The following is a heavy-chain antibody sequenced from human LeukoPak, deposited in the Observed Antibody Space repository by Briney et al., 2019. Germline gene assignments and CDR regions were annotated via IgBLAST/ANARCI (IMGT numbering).Heavy chain of an antibody. D-gene: IGHD2-15*01. J-gene: IGHJ6*03. Sequence: GGSLRLSCAASGFTFSSSAMSWVRLAPGKGLEWVSGISGSDGSTYYADSVKGRFTISRDNAKNSLYLQMNSLRAEDTAVYYCASHSHGTRRYYYYMDVWGKGTTVTVSS. CDR3: ASHSHGTRRYYYYMDV. V-gene: IGHV3-23*01. CDR1: GFTFSSSA. CDR2: ISGSDGST.